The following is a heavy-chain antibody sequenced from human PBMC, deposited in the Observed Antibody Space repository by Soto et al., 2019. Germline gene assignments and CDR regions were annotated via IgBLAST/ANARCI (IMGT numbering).Heavy chain of an antibody. CDR2: IYYSGST. V-gene: IGHV4-59*01. Sequence: PSETLSLTCTVSGGSISSYYWSWIRQPPGKGLEWIGYIYYSGSTNYNPSLKSRVTISVDASKNQFSLKLSSVTAADTAVYYCARVGGPAVPDVLRYFDWPKHYYYYGMDVWGQGTTVTVSS. D-gene: IGHD3-9*01. CDR1: GGSISSYY. J-gene: IGHJ6*02. CDR3: ARVGGPAVPDVLRYFDWPKHYYYYGMDV.